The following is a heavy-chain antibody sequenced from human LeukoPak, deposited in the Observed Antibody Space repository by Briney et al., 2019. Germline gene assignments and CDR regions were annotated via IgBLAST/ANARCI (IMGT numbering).Heavy chain of an antibody. CDR3: ARVMRTAKKVLDY. CDR1: GGSVSSGSYY. V-gene: IGHV4-61*01. Sequence: SETLSLTCTVSGGSVSSGSYYWSWIRQPPGKGLEWIGYIYYSGSTNYNPSLKSRVTISVDTSENQFSLKLSSVTAADTAVYYCARVMRTAKKVLDYWGQGTLVTVSS. D-gene: IGHD3-3*01. J-gene: IGHJ4*02. CDR2: IYYSGST.